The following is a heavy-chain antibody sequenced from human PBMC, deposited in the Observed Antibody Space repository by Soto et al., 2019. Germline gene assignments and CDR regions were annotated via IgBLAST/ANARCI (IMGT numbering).Heavy chain of an antibody. CDR1: GFSLSTSGVG. D-gene: IGHD2-15*01. V-gene: IGHV2-5*02. Sequence: QITLKESGPTLVKPTQTLTLTCTFSGFSLSTSGVGVGWIRQPPGKALEWLALIYWDDDKRYSPSLKSRLTTSMDVSTXQVGLTMTNMDPVDTATYYCAHRRARWYPRDWFDPWGQGTLVTVSS. CDR2: IYWDDDK. J-gene: IGHJ5*02. CDR3: AHRRARWYPRDWFDP.